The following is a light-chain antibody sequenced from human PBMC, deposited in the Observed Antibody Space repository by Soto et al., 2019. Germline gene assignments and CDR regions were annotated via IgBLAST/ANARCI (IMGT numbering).Light chain of an antibody. CDR2: GAS. Sequence: EIVLTQSPGTLSLSPGDRATLSCRASQTIRNNYLAWYQQKPGQAPRLLIYGASSRATGIPDRFSGSGSGTDFTLTISSLQPDDVATYYCQQYNAFWTFGQGTKVDIK. CDR1: QTIRNNY. J-gene: IGKJ1*01. V-gene: IGKV3-20*01. CDR3: QQYNAFWT.